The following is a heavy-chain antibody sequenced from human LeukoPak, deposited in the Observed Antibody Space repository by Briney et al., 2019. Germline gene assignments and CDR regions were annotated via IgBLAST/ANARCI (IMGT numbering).Heavy chain of an antibody. CDR3: ATSVSQTKFDY. Sequence: GESLKISCQGSGYIFTTYWIGWVRQMPGKGLEWMGIIFPGDSDTIYSPSFQGQVTISADKSINTAYLQWSSLKASDTAMYYCATSVSQTKFDYWGQGTLVTASS. V-gene: IGHV5-51*01. J-gene: IGHJ4*02. CDR1: GYIFTTYW. CDR2: IFPGDSDT. D-gene: IGHD1/OR15-1a*01.